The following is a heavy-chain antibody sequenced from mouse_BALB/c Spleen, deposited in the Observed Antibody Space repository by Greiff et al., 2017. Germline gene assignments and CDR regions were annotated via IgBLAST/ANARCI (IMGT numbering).Heavy chain of an antibody. CDR3: TRGGFPYYFDY. Sequence: QVQLLQSGAELVKPGASVKMSCKAFGFTFTTYPIEWMKQNHGKSLEWIGNFRTYNDATKYNEKFKGKAKLTGENSSSTVYLELSRLTSDDSAFYYGTRGGFPYYFDYWGQGTTLTVSS. CDR1: GFTFTTYP. J-gene: IGHJ2*01. V-gene: IGHV1-47*01. CDR2: FRTYNDAT.